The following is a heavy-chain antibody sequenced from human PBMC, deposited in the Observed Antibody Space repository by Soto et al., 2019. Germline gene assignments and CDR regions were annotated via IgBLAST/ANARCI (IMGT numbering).Heavy chain of an antibody. CDR1: GFTFSGSA. D-gene: IGHD5-12*01. V-gene: IGHV3-73*02. Sequence: EVQLVESGGGLVQPGESLRLSCAASGFTFSGSAMHWVRQAPGKGLEWVGRIRSKPNNYATAYAASVKGRFSISRDDSKNTAYLQVNGLKNEDTAVYYCSGGQNGYNYYYYYPMDVWGRGTTVTVSS. J-gene: IGHJ6*02. CDR3: SGGQNGYNYYYYYPMDV. CDR2: IRSKPNNYAT.